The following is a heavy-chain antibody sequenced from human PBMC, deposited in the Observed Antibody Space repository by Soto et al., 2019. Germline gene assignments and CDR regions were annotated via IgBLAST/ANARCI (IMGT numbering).Heavy chain of an antibody. CDR3: AKALPNPHVLLWFGELLDY. CDR2: ISYDGSNK. CDR1: GFTFSSYG. D-gene: IGHD3-10*01. J-gene: IGHJ4*02. Sequence: GGSLRLSCAASGFTFSSYGMHWVRQAPGKGLEWVAVISYDGSNKYYADSVKGRFTISRDNSKNTLYLQMNSLRAEDTAVYYCAKALPNPHVLLWFGELLDYWGQGTLVTVSS. V-gene: IGHV3-30*18.